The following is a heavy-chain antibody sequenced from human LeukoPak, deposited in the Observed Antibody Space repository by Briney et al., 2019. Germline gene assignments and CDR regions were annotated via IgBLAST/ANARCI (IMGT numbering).Heavy chain of an antibody. V-gene: IGHV1-18*01. CDR2: ISGYNGNT. D-gene: IGHD3-10*01. Sequence: ASVKVSCKASGYTFTSYGISWVRQAPGQGLEWMGWISGYNGNTNYAQNLQGRVTMTTDTSTSTAYMELRSLRADDTAVYHCAKDRLWFGELLYHFDSWGQGTLLTVSS. CDR1: GYTFTSYG. J-gene: IGHJ4*02. CDR3: AKDRLWFGELLYHFDS.